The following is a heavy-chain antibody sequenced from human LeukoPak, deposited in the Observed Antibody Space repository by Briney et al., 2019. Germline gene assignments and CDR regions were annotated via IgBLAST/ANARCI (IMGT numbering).Heavy chain of an antibody. J-gene: IGHJ4*02. Sequence: SVKVSCKASGGTFSSYAISWVRQAPGQGLEWMGRVIPIFGTANYAQKFQGRVTITTDESTSTAYMELSSLRSEDTAVYYCARDLGGLFDYWGQGTLVTVSS. CDR2: VIPIFGTA. CDR3: ARDLGGLFDY. V-gene: IGHV1-69*05. CDR1: GGTFSSYA. D-gene: IGHD3/OR15-3a*01.